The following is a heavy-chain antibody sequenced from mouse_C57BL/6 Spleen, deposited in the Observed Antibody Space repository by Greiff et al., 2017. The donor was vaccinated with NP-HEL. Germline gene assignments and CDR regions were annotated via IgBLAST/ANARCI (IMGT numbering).Heavy chain of an antibody. CDR2: IHPNSGST. J-gene: IGHJ3*01. Sequence: QVQLQQPGAELVKPGASVKLSCKASGYSFTSYWMHWVKQRPGQGLEWIGMIHPNSGSTNYNEKFKSKATLTVDKSSSTAYMQLNSLTSEDSAVYYCARGGNGFAYWGQGTLVTVSA. CDR1: GYSFTSYW. V-gene: IGHV1-64*01. D-gene: IGHD2-1*01. CDR3: ARGGNGFAY.